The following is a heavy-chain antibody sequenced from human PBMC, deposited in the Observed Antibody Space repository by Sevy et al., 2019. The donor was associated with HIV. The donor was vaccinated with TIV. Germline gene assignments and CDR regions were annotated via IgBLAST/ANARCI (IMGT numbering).Heavy chain of an antibody. V-gene: IGHV3-20*04. CDR3: ASERSCGGACYYFDT. CDR2: INWNGGST. Sequence: GGSLRLSCAASGFVFEDYGMNWVSQAPGKGLECVSGINWNGGSTGYADSVKGRFTISRDNAKNSLYLQMNSLRAEDTAIYYCASERSCGGACYYFDTWGQGALVTVSS. CDR1: GFVFEDYG. D-gene: IGHD2-21*02. J-gene: IGHJ4*02.